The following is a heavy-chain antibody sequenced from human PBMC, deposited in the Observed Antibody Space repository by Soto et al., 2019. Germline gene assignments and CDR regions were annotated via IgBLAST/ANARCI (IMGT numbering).Heavy chain of an antibody. CDR1: GGSISSYY. CDR3: AIITMGGTGNLAFDI. V-gene: IGHV4-59*01. Sequence: QVQLQESGPGLVKPSETLSLTCTVSGGSISSYYWSWIRQPPGKGLEWIGYIYYSGSTNYNPSLKSRVTISVDTSTNQFSLKLSSVTAADTAVYYCAIITMGGTGNLAFDIWGQGTMVTVSS. J-gene: IGHJ3*02. D-gene: IGHD3-16*01. CDR2: IYYSGST.